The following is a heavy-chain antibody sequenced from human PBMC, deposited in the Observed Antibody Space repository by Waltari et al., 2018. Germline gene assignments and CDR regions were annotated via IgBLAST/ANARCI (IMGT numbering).Heavy chain of an antibody. J-gene: IGHJ6*03. D-gene: IGHD1-20*01. CDR2: INHSGST. CDR1: GGSFSGYY. CDR3: ARASRFNWNYYYYMDV. V-gene: IGHV4-34*01. Sequence: QVQLQQWGAGLLKPAETLSLTCAVYGGSFSGYYWSWIRPPPGKGLEWIGEINHSGSTNYNPSLKSRVTISVDTSKNQFSLKLSSVTAADTAVYYCARASRFNWNYYYYMDVWGKGTTVTVSS.